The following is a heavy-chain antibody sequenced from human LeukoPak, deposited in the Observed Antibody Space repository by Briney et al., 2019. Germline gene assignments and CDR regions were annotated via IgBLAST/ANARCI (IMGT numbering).Heavy chain of an antibody. V-gene: IGHV4-61*02. CDR2: ISISVNT. CDR3: ARALVVVAAEYFDY. J-gene: IGHJ4*02. D-gene: IGHD2-15*01. CDR1: GGSVRRGIYY. Sequence: PSFTLSLTYTGCGGSVRRGIYYWSWIRPPAGEGLEWIGRISISVNTHYTTPLTSRVTIYVDTSKSQFSLRLSSVTAADTAVYYCARALVVVAAEYFDYWGQGTLVTVSS.